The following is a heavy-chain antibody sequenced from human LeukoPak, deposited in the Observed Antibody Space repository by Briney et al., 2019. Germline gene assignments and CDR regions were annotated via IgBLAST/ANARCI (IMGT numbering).Heavy chain of an antibody. CDR1: GFTFSSYS. Sequence: MPGGSLRLSCAASGFTFSSYSMNWVRQAPGKGLEWVSSISSSSSYIYYADSVKGRFTISRDNSKNTLYLQMNSLRAEDTAVYYCAKASAFDWLSDIDYWGQGTLVTVSS. D-gene: IGHD3-9*01. V-gene: IGHV3-21*04. CDR2: ISSSSSYI. J-gene: IGHJ4*02. CDR3: AKASAFDWLSDIDY.